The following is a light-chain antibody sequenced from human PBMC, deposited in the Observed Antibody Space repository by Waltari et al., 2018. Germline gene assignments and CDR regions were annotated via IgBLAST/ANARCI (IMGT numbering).Light chain of an antibody. Sequence: DIVLTQTPLSLPITPGEPASISCRSSQSLLHSNGNTYLHWYLQKTGQSPQLLIYGGSYRASGVPDRFSGSGSGTDFTLNINKVEAEDVGDYYCVQAMAFPWTFGQGTKVEIK. CDR2: GGS. J-gene: IGKJ1*01. CDR1: QSLLHSNGNTY. CDR3: VQAMAFPWT. V-gene: IGKV2-40*01.